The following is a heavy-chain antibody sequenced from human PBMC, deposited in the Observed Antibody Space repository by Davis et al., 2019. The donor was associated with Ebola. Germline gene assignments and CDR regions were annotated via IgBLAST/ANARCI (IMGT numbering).Heavy chain of an antibody. CDR3: ARDCSSTSCYTPYYYYMDV. V-gene: IGHV1-69*13. J-gene: IGHJ6*03. CDR1: GGTFSSYA. Sequence: SVKVSCKASGGTFSSYAISWVRQAPGQGLEWMGGIIPIFGTANYAQKFQGRVTITADESTSTAYMELSSLRSEDTAVYYCARDCSSTSCYTPYYYYMDVWGKGTTVTVSS. D-gene: IGHD2-2*02. CDR2: IIPIFGTA.